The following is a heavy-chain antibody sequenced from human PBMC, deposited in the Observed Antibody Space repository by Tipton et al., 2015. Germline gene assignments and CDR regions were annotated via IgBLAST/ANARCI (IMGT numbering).Heavy chain of an antibody. CDR2: IYLTGST. CDR1: GVSLKSGGNY. V-gene: IGHV4-31*03. Sequence: TLSLTCTVSGVSLKSGGNYWSWIRQHPGEGLEWIGYIYLTGSTHYNPSLKSRVTISVDTSKNQFSLRLSSVTAADTAMYYCARVSTFLNWFDPWGQGTLVTVSS. D-gene: IGHD3-16*01. J-gene: IGHJ5*02. CDR3: ARVSTFLNWFDP.